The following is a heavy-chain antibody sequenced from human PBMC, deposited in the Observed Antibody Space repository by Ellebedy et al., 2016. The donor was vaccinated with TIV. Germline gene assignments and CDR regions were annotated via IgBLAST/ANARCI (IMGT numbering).Heavy chain of an antibody. D-gene: IGHD4-11*01. J-gene: IGHJ4*02. CDR3: ARSSRTVTTVWSFDY. CDR1: GFTFSSYA. V-gene: IGHV3-30-3*01. CDR2: ISYDGSNK. Sequence: GGSLRLSCAASGFTFSSYAMHWVRQAPGKGLEWVAVISYDGSNKYYADSVKGRFTISRDNSKNTLYLQMNSLRAEDTAVYYCARSSRTVTTVWSFDYWGQGTLVTVSS.